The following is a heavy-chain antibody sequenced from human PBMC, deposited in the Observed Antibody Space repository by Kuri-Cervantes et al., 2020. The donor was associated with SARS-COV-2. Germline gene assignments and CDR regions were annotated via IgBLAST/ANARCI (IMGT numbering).Heavy chain of an antibody. D-gene: IGHD4-17*01. CDR1: GFTFSSYA. Sequence: LSLTCAASGFTFSSYAMSWVRQAPGKGLEWVSAISGSGGSTYYADSVKGRFTISRDNAKNSLYLQMNSLRAEDTAVYYCAVGGRTTGLAGWGQGDLVTVSS. CDR3: AVGGRTTGLAG. J-gene: IGHJ4*02. CDR2: ISGSGGST. V-gene: IGHV3-23*01.